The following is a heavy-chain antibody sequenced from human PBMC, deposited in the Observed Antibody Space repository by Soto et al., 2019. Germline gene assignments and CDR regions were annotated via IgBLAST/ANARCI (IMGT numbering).Heavy chain of an antibody. CDR1: GGSISSYY. D-gene: IGHD1-26*01. CDR3: ARGPMSGNYFLSYFDF. J-gene: IGHJ4*02. CDR2: IYCSGST. Sequence: SETLSVTCTVSGGSISSYYWSWIRPPPGKGLEWIGYIYCSGSTNYNPSLKSRVTISVDTSASTTYMDLSSLRSEDTAVYYCARGPMSGNYFLSYFDFWGQGTLVTVSS. V-gene: IGHV4-59*01.